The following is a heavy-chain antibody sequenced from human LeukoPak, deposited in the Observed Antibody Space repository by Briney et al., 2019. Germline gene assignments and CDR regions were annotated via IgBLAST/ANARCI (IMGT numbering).Heavy chain of an antibody. V-gene: IGHV3-7*03. CDR2: IKKDGSET. D-gene: IGHD5-12*01. CDR3: ARGRYSGTTYYFDY. CDR1: GFTFSTSW. Sequence: GGSLRLSCAASGFTFSTSWMSWVRQVPGKGLEWVANIKKDGSETYYVDSVKGRFTISRDNAKISLYLQMNSLRAEDTAMYYCARGRYSGTTYYFDYWGLGTLVTVSS. J-gene: IGHJ4*02.